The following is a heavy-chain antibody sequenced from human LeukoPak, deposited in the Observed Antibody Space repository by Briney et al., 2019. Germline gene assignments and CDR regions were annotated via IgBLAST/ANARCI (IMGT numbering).Heavy chain of an antibody. D-gene: IGHD6-19*01. V-gene: IGHV3-23*01. CDR2: ISGSGGST. J-gene: IGHJ4*02. Sequence: GGSLRLSCVASGITFSSYAMSWVRQAPGKGLEWVSAISGSGGSTYYADSVKGRFTISRDNSKNTLYLQMNSLRAEDTAVYYCAKDCPRVSGGWYCGSDYWGQGTLVTVSS. CDR3: AKDCPRVSGGWYCGSDY. CDR1: GITFSSYA.